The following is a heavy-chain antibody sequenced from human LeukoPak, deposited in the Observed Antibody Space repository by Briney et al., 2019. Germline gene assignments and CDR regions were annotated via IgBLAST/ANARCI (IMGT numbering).Heavy chain of an antibody. V-gene: IGHV3-7*01. CDR1: GFTFSSYW. CDR3: ARLRYSDY. CDR2: IKQDGSEK. J-gene: IGHJ4*02. Sequence: GGSLRLSCAASGFTFSSYWMTWVRQAPGEGLERVANIKQDGSEKFYVDSVKGRFTISRDNAKNSLYLQMNSLRAEDTAVYYCARLRYSDYWGQGTLVTVSS.